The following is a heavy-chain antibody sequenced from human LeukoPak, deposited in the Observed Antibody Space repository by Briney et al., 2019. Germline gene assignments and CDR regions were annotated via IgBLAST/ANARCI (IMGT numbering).Heavy chain of an antibody. CDR1: GGSFSGYY. CDR3: ARGVSFSGRYCSGGSCYRNTRFDY. Sequence: PSETLSLTCAVYGGSFSGYYWSWIRQPPGKGLEWIGKINHSGSTNYNPSLKSRVTISVDTSKNQFSLKLSSVTAADTAVYYCARGVSFSGRYCSGGSCYRNTRFDYWGQGTLVTVSS. J-gene: IGHJ4*02. D-gene: IGHD2-15*01. CDR2: INHSGST. V-gene: IGHV4-34*01.